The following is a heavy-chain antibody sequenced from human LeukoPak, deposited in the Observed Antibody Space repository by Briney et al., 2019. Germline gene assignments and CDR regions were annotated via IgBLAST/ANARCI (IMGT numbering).Heavy chain of an antibody. J-gene: IGHJ6*03. V-gene: IGHV4-59*01. CDR1: GGSISSYY. CDR2: IYYSGST. CDR3: ARSSFYYYYMDV. Sequence: SETLSLTCTVSGGSISSYYWSWIRQPPGKGLEWIGYIYYSGSTNYNPSLKSRVTISVDTSKNQFSLKLSSVTAADTAVYYCARSSFYYYYMDVWGKGTTVTAFS.